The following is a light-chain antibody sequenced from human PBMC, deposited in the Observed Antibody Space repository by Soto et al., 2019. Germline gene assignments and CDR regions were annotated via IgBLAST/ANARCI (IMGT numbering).Light chain of an antibody. CDR3: GSDEWT. CDR1: QSIRSPF. Sequence: EIVLTQSPATLSLSPGERATLSCRTSQSIRSPFLAWYQQKPGQAPRLFIHGASSRATGIPDRFSGSGSGTDFTLTISRLEPEDFEVYYCGSDEWTFGQGTKVE. V-gene: IGKV3-20*01. J-gene: IGKJ1*01. CDR2: GAS.